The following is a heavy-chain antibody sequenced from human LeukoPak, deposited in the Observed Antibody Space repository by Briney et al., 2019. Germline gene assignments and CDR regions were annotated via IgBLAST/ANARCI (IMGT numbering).Heavy chain of an antibody. D-gene: IGHD2-2*01. CDR3: ARVNRCTSTNCYSPPGIDY. CDR2: IYHSGST. Sequence: PSETLSLTCTVSGYSISSGYYWGWIRQPPGEGLEWIGTIYHSGSTYYNPSLKSRVTISVDTSKNQFSLKLTSVTAADTAVYYCARVNRCTSTNCYSPPGIDYWGQGTLVTVSS. V-gene: IGHV4-38-2*02. J-gene: IGHJ4*02. CDR1: GYSISSGYY.